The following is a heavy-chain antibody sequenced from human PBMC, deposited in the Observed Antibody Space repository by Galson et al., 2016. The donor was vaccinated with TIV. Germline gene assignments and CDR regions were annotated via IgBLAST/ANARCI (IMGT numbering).Heavy chain of an antibody. V-gene: IGHV4-59*01. CDR1: GGSISHYY. J-gene: IGHJ3*02. CDR3: ARVSVGAFDI. Sequence: ETLSLTCSVSGGSISHYYWTWIRQTPGKGLEWIGYIFYTGNTDYNPSLKSRVAISVDTSKNQFSLKLSSVTAADTAVYYCARVSVGAFDIWGQGTMVTVSS. CDR2: IFYTGNT.